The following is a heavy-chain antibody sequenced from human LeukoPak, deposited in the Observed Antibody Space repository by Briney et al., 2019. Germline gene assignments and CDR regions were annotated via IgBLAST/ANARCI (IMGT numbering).Heavy chain of an antibody. V-gene: IGHV3-23*01. CDR3: AKGDDSSGRNWFDS. CDR1: GFTFSSYA. Sequence: GGSLRLSCAASGFTFSSYAMSWVRQAPGQGLEWVSAVSGSGTTTHNADSVEGRFSSSRDNSKNTLFLHMNSLRVDDTAVYYFAKGDDSSGRNWFDSWGQGTLVTVSS. J-gene: IGHJ5*01. D-gene: IGHD3-22*01. CDR2: VSGSGTTT.